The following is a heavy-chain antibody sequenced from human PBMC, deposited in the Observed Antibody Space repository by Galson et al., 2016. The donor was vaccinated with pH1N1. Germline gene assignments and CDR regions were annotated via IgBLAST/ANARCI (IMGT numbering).Heavy chain of an antibody. CDR2: ILYNGNDK. CDR1: GFTFSSCG. Sequence: SLRLSCAASGFTFSSCGIYWVRQAPGKGLEWVGNILYNGNDKYYADSVKGRFTISRDSSMTTVHLQMISVTVEDTAVYFCARDESGYGDSFPDVFGIWGQGTVVTVSS. J-gene: IGHJ3*02. V-gene: IGHV3-30*12. D-gene: IGHD4-17*01. CDR3: ARDESGYGDSFPDVFGI.